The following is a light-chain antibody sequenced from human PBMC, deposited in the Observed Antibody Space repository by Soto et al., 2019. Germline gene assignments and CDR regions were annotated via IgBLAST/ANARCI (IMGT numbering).Light chain of an antibody. CDR2: GAS. Sequence: EIGMTPYTATLAVAPGERATLSVRASQSVSSNLAWYQQKPGQAPGLLIYGASSRAAGIPDRFSGSGSGTDFTLTISRLEPEDFAVYYCQQYGSSPITFGQGTRLENK. CDR1: QSVSSN. CDR3: QQYGSSPIT. V-gene: IGKV3-20*01. J-gene: IGKJ5*01.